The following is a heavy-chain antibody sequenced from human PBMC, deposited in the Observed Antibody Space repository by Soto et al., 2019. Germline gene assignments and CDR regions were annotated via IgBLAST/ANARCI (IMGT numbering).Heavy chain of an antibody. J-gene: IGHJ3*02. V-gene: IGHV4-31*02. D-gene: IGHD3-22*01. Sequence: SETLSLTCTVSGGSISSGGYYWSWIRQHPGKGLEWIGYIYYSGSTYYNPSLKGRVTISVDTSKNQFSLKLSSVTAADTAVYYCAREVVVITTSWYAFDIWGQGTMVTVSS. CDR1: GGSISSGGYY. CDR3: AREVVVITTSWYAFDI. CDR2: IYYSGST.